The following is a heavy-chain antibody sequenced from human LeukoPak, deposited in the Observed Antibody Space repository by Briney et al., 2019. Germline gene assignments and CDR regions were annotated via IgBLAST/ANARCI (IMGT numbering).Heavy chain of an antibody. Sequence: GASVKVSCKASGYTFTGYYMHWVRQAPGQGLEWMGWINPNSGGTNYAQKFQGRVTMTRDTSISTAYMELSRLRSDDTAVYYCARSFTTMIETEPYWYFDLWGRGTLVTVSS. CDR1: GYTFTGYY. CDR2: INPNSGGT. V-gene: IGHV1-2*02. J-gene: IGHJ2*01. CDR3: ARSFTTMIETEPYWYFDL. D-gene: IGHD3-22*01.